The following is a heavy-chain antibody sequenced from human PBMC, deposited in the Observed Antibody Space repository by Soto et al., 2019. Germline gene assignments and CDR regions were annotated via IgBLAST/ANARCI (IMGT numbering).Heavy chain of an antibody. CDR3: AKEALMLNCCGGSCYSANYYYYYMDV. V-gene: IGHV3-9*01. CDR2: ISWNSGSI. Sequence: GGSLRLSCAASGFTFDDYAMHWVRQAPGKGLEWVSGISWNSGSIGYADSVKGRFTISRDNAKNSLYLQMNSLRAEDTALYYCAKEALMLNCCGGSCYSANYYYYYMDVWGKGTTVTVSS. CDR1: GFTFDDYA. D-gene: IGHD2-15*01. J-gene: IGHJ6*03.